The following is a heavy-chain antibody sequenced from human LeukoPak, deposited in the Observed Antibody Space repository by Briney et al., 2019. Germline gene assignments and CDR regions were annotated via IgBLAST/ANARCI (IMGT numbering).Heavy chain of an antibody. CDR3: AKHAAAAGHGMDV. D-gene: IGHD6-13*01. CDR1: GFTFSSYD. CDR2: ISYDGSNK. Sequence: GGSLRLSCAASGFTFSSYDMHWVRQAPGKGLAWVAGISYDGSNKYYADSVKGRFTISRDNSKNTLDLQMTSLRAEDTAVYYCAKHAAAAGHGMDVWGQGTTVTVSS. V-gene: IGHV3-30*18. J-gene: IGHJ6*02.